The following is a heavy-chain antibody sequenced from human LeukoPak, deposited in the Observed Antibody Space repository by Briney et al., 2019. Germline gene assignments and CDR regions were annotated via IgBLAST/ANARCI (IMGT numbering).Heavy chain of an antibody. D-gene: IGHD1-26*01. Sequence: PSETLSLTCTVSGGSISSYYWSWIRQPPGKGLEWIGYIYYSGSTNYNPSLKSRVTISVDTSKNQFSLKLSSVTAADTAAYYCARAISGSYRRGGFFQYWGQGTLVTVSS. J-gene: IGHJ1*01. V-gene: IGHV4-59*12. CDR3: ARAISGSYRRGGFFQY. CDR2: IYYSGST. CDR1: GGSISSYY.